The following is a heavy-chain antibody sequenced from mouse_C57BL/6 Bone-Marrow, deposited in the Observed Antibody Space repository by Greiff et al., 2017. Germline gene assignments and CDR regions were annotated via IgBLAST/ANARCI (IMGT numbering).Heavy chain of an antibody. D-gene: IGHD2-2*01. V-gene: IGHV1-19*01. CDR3: ARYGVTTDY. J-gene: IGHJ2*01. CDR1: GYTFTDYY. Sequence: EVQLQQSGPVLVKPGASVKMSCKASGYTFTDYYMNWVKQSHGKSLEWIGVINPYNGGTSYNQKFKGKATLTVDKSSSTAYMELNSLTSENSAVYYCARYGVTTDYWGQGTTLTVSS. CDR2: INPYNGGT.